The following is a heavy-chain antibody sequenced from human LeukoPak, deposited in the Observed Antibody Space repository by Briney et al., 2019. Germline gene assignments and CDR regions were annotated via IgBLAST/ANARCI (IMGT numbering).Heavy chain of an antibody. CDR1: GYTFTSYG. Sequence: GASVKVSCKASGYTFTSYGISWVRQAPGQGLEWMGWISAYSGNTNYAQKLQGRVTMTTDTSTSTAYMELRSLRSDDTAVYYCAREQLRYFDWLLSSGNWFDPWGQGTLVTVSS. J-gene: IGHJ5*02. CDR2: ISAYSGNT. CDR3: AREQLRYFDWLLSSGNWFDP. V-gene: IGHV1-18*04. D-gene: IGHD3-9*01.